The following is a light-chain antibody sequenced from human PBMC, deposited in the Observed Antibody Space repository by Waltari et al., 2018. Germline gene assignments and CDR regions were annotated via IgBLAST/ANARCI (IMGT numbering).Light chain of an antibody. CDR1: QSVSNY. CDR3: QQRSLWYT. CDR2: DVS. Sequence: EIVLTQSPAILSLSPGERATLPCWASQSVSNYIAWYQQKLGQAPRLLIYDVSNRATGTPARFSGSGSGTDFTLTISSLEPEDSAVYYCQQRSLWYTFGQGTKLEIK. J-gene: IGKJ2*01. V-gene: IGKV3-11*01.